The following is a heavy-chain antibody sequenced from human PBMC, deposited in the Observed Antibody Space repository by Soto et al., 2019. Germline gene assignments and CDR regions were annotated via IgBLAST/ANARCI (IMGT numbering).Heavy chain of an antibody. CDR2: IYYSGST. CDR3: ARSYKGYCSGGSCDPTDY. Sequence: QLQLQESGPGLVKPSETLSLTCTVSGGSISSSSYYWGWIRQPPGKGLEWIGRIYYSGSTYYNPSLKSRVTISVDTSKNQFSLKLSSVTAADTAVYYCARSYKGYCSGGSCDPTDYWGQGTLVTVSS. CDR1: GGSISSSSYY. J-gene: IGHJ4*02. D-gene: IGHD2-15*01. V-gene: IGHV4-39*01.